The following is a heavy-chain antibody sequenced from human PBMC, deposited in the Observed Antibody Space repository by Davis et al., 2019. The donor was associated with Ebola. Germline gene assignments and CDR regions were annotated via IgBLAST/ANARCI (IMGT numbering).Heavy chain of an antibody. CDR1: GFTFSSYG. J-gene: IGHJ6*02. Sequence: PGGSLRLSCAASGFTFSSYGMHWVRQAPGKGLEWVAVIWYDGSNKYYADSVKGRFTISRDNSKNTLYLQMNSLRAEDTAVYYCARTKPKMVYDHGMDVWGQGTTVTVSS. V-gene: IGHV3-33*01. CDR3: ARTKPKMVYDHGMDV. D-gene: IGHD2-8*01. CDR2: IWYDGSNK.